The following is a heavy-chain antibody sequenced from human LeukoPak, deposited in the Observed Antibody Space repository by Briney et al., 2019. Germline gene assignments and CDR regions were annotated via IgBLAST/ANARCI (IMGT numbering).Heavy chain of an antibody. CDR1: GCTFTSYD. J-gene: IGHJ6*02. CDR2: MNPNSGNT. V-gene: IGHV1-8*01. D-gene: IGHD3-9*01. Sequence: GASVKVSCKASGCTFTSYDINWVRQATGQGLEWMGWMNPNSGNTGYAQKFQGRVTMTRNTSISTAYMELSSLRSEDTAVYYCARGSGLRYFDWPYGMDVWGQGTTVTVSS. CDR3: ARGSGLRYFDWPYGMDV.